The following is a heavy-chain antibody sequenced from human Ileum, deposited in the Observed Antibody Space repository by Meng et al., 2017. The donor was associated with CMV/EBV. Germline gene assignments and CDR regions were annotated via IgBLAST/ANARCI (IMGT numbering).Heavy chain of an antibody. CDR3: ARDRRSMVRAAPDF. J-gene: IGHJ4*02. V-gene: IGHV3-48*03. D-gene: IGHD3-10*01. Sequence: GESLKISCVASGFNFSYYEMDWVRQAPGKGLEWIAYISSNGNNKYYSESVKGRFTISRDNAKSSLYLQMNSLRADDTAVYYCARDRRSMVRAAPDFWGQGTLVTVSS. CDR2: ISSNGNNK. CDR1: GFNFSYYE.